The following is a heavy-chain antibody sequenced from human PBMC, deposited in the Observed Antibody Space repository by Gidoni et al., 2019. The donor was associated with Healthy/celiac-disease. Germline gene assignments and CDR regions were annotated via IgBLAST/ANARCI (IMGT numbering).Heavy chain of an antibody. J-gene: IGHJ6*02. D-gene: IGHD2-15*01. V-gene: IGHV3-33*01. CDR3: ARDLSDCSGGSCYGYYGMDV. CDR2: RWYDGSNK. Sequence: QVQLVESGGGVVQPGRSLRLSCAASGFTFSSYGMHWVRQAPGKGLEWVAVRWYDGSNKYYADSVKGRFTISRNNSKNTRYLQMNSLRAEDTAVYYCARDLSDCSGGSCYGYYGMDVWGQGTTVTVSS. CDR1: GFTFSSYG.